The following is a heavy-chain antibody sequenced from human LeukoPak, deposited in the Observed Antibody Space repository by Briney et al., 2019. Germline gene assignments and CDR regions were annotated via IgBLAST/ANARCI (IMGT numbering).Heavy chain of an antibody. CDR1: GFTFSSYG. J-gene: IGHJ4*02. CDR2: IRYDGSNK. CDR3: AKSGPSGDY. V-gene: IGHV3-30*02. D-gene: IGHD3-10*01. Sequence: GGSLRLSCAASGFTFSSYGMHWVRQAPGKGLEWLAFIRYDGSNKYYADSAKGRFTISRDNSKNTLYLQMNSLRAEDTAVYYCAKSGPSGDYWGQGTLVTVSS.